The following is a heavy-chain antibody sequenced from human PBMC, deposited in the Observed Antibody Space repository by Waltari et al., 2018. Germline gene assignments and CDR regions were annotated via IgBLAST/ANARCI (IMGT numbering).Heavy chain of an antibody. Sequence: QVQLVQSGAEVKKPGSSVNVSCKASGGTFRSYAISWVRQAPGQGLEWMGGIIPIFGTANYAQKFQGRVTITADESTSTAYMELSSLRSEDTAVYYCARDLYYYDSSGGSGVWGQGTLVTVSS. J-gene: IGHJ4*02. CDR2: IIPIFGTA. D-gene: IGHD3-22*01. CDR3: ARDLYYYDSSGGSGV. CDR1: GGTFRSYA. V-gene: IGHV1-69*12.